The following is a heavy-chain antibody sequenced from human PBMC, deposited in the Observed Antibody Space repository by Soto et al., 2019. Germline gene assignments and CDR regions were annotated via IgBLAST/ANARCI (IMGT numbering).Heavy chain of an antibody. Sequence: QVQLVQSGAEVKKPGSSVKVSCKASGGTFNNCAISWVRQAPGQGLEWMGGIIPMFGTVNYAQKFQGRVTITADESTSTAYMELRSLRSEDTAVYYCARGVHYDTSGYYYFYWGQGTLVTVSS. J-gene: IGHJ4*02. V-gene: IGHV1-69*01. CDR1: GGTFNNCA. CDR3: ARGVHYDTSGYYYFY. D-gene: IGHD3-22*01. CDR2: IIPMFGTV.